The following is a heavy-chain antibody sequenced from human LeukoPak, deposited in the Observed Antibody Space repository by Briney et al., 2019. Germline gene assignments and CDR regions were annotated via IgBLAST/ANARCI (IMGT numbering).Heavy chain of an antibody. CDR1: GFTFSSYA. Sequence: GGSLRLSCAASGFTFSSYAMHWVRQAPGKGLEWVAVISYDGSNKYYADSVKGRFTISRDNSKNTLYLQMNSLRAEDTAVYYCARDTRTFDYWGQGTLVTVSS. D-gene: IGHD1-26*01. J-gene: IGHJ4*02. CDR2: ISYDGSNK. V-gene: IGHV3-30*04. CDR3: ARDTRTFDY.